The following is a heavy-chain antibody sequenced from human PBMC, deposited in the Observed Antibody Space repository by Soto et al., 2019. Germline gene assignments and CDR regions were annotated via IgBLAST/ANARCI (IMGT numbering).Heavy chain of an antibody. CDR3: AKDSWYFDL. D-gene: IGHD6-13*01. V-gene: IGHV3-74*01. J-gene: IGHJ4*02. Sequence: WGSLRLSCEASGFFFTNFWLHWVRNVPGKGLVWVARIDTSGHSTNYAESEKGRFTISRDNAKNTVSLQMNSLRVEDTGVYYCAKDSWYFDLWSQGSQVTVSS. CDR1: GFFFTNFW. CDR2: IDTSGHST.